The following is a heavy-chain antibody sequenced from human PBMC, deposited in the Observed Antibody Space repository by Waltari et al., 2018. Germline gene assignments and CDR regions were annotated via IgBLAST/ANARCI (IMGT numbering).Heavy chain of an antibody. CDR1: GFTFSSSA. J-gene: IGHJ6*02. Sequence: EVQLLESGGGLVQPGGSLRLSCAASGFTFSSSAMSWVRQAPGKGLEWVSAISGSGGSTYYADSVKGRFTISRDNSKNTLYLQMNSLRAEDTAVYYCAKSLHYDFWSGYYTVYYYGMDVWGQGTTVTVSS. CDR3: AKSLHYDFWSGYYTVYYYGMDV. CDR2: ISGSGGST. V-gene: IGHV3-23*01. D-gene: IGHD3-3*01.